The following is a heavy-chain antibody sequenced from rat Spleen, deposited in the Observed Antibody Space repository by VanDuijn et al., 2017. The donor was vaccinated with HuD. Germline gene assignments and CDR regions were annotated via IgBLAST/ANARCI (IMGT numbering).Heavy chain of an antibody. D-gene: IGHD1-9*01. CDR2: VSPSGAIT. CDR1: GFTFSNFG. V-gene: IGHV5-19*01. J-gene: IGHJ2*01. Sequence: EVHLVESGGGLVQPGRSLKLSCAASGFTFSNFGMHWIRQAPTKGLEWVASVSPSGAITNYRDSVKGRFTISRDIAKSTLYLQMNSLRSEDTATYYCTRGTYYRHWCQGVMVTVSS. CDR3: TRGTYYRH.